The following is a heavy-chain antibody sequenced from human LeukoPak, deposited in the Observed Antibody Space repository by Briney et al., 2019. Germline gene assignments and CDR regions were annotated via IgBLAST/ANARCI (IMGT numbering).Heavy chain of an antibody. CDR1: GGTFSSYT. CDR2: IIPILGIA. CDR3: AREWRGYCSSTSCYTWNWFDP. J-gene: IGHJ5*02. Sequence: ASVKVSCKASGGTFSSYTISWVRQAPGQGLEWMGRIIPILGIANYAQKFQGRVTITADKSTSTAYMELSSLRSEDTAVYYCAREWRGYCSSTSCYTWNWFDPWGQGTLVTVSS. D-gene: IGHD2-2*02. V-gene: IGHV1-69*04.